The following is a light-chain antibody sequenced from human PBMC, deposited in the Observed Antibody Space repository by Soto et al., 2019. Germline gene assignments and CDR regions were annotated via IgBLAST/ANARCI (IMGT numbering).Light chain of an antibody. CDR1: QSVGGN. Sequence: EIVLTQSPGSLSLSPGDRATLSCRASQSVGGNVAWYQQIPGQPPKLLIFGASSRATGIADKFSGSGSGTDFTLTISRLEPADFALYYCQHYGAAPITFGQGRRLEI. V-gene: IGKV3-20*01. CDR3: QHYGAAPIT. J-gene: IGKJ5*01. CDR2: GAS.